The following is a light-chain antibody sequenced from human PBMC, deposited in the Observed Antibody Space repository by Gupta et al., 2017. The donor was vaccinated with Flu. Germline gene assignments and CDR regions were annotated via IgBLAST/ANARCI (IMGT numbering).Light chain of an antibody. V-gene: IGLV2-14*01. Sequence: ISCTGTSSDIGAYNYVSWYQHHPGKDPKLILYEVGDRPSGISNRFSGSKSGNTASLTISXLXAEDEAXYYCSSFITSSTTLGVFGGGTKLTVL. CDR1: SSDIGAYNY. J-gene: IGLJ3*02. CDR2: EVG. CDR3: SSFITSSTTLGV.